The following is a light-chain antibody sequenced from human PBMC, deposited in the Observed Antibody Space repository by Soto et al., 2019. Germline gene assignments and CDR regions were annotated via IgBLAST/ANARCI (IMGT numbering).Light chain of an antibody. CDR1: QSVSSSY. J-gene: IGKJ1*01. CDR2: GAS. CDR3: QQYGSSPWT. V-gene: IGKV3-20*01. Sequence: SLLPPSPGTLSLSPGERAPLSCRASQSVSSSYLAWYQQKPGQAPRLLIYGASSRATGIPDRFSGSGSGTDFTLTISRLEPEDFAVYYCQQYGSSPWTFGQGTKVDIK.